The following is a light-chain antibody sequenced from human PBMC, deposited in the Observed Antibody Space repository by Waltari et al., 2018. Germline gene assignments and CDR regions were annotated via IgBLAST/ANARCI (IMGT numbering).Light chain of an antibody. CDR3: SSDEGSSTLV. J-gene: IGLJ2*01. CDR2: AGS. V-gene: IGLV2-23*01. Sequence: QSALTQPASVPGSPGQSITISCTGTSRDVGSYNLVSWNQQYPGKAPKLMIYAGSMRPAGVSNRFPGSKSGNPASLTISGLQADDEADYYCSSDEGSSTLVFGGGTKLTVL. CDR1: SRDVGSYNL.